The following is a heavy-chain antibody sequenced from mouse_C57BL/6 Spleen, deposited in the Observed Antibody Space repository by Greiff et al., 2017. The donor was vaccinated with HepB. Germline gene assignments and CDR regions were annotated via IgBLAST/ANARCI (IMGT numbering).Heavy chain of an antibody. CDR1: GYTFTSYW. V-gene: IGHV1-55*01. CDR2: IYPGSGST. CDR3: ARRDYDGYYGSIFFAY. D-gene: IGHD2-3*01. J-gene: IGHJ3*01. Sequence: QVQLQQPGAELVKPGASVKMSCKASGYTFTSYWTTWVKQRPGQGLEWIGDIYPGSGSTNYNEKFKSKATLTVDTSSSTAYMQLSSLTSEDSAVYYCARRDYDGYYGSIFFAYWGQGTLVTVSA.